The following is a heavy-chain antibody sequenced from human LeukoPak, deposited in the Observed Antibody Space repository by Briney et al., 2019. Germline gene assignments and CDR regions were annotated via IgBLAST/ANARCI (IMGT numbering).Heavy chain of an antibody. J-gene: IGHJ4*02. CDR2: ISYDGSNK. D-gene: IGHD4-11*01. CDR3: ARDRESNYGPFDY. Sequence: GRSLRLSCAASGFTFSSYAMHWVRQAPGKGLEWVAVISYDGSNKYYADSVKGRFTISRDNSKNTLYLQMNSLRAEDTAVYNCARDRESNYGPFDYWGQGTLVTVSS. V-gene: IGHV3-30*01. CDR1: GFTFSSYA.